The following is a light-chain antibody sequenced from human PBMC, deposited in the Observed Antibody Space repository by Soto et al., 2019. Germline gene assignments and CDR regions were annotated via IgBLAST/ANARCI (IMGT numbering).Light chain of an antibody. Sequence: QSALTQPASVSGSPGQSITISCTGTSSDVGGYNYVSWYQQHPGKAPKLMIYEVSNRPSGVSNRFSSSKSGNTASLTISGLQAEDEADYYCSSYTTISTLEVFGGGTQLTVL. CDR2: EVS. CDR1: SSDVGGYNY. J-gene: IGLJ3*02. CDR3: SSYTTISTLEV. V-gene: IGLV2-14*01.